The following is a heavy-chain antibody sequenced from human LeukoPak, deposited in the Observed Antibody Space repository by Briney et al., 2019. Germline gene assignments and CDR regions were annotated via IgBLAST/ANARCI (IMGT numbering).Heavy chain of an antibody. J-gene: IGHJ3*02. CDR3: ARSRAGATPVNAFDI. V-gene: IGHV4-59*08. D-gene: IGHD1-26*01. CDR1: GASISNNY. Sequence: PSETLSLTCTVSGASISNNYWSWIRQPPGKGLEWIGNIYYSGSTTYNPSLKSRVTISVDTSKNQFSLKLSSVTAADTAVYYCARSRAGATPVNAFDIWGQGTMVTVSS. CDR2: IYYSGST.